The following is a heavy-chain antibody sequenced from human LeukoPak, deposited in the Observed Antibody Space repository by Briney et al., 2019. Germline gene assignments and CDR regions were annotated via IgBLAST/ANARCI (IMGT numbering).Heavy chain of an antibody. CDR1: GFTFSNAW. CDR2: IKSKTDGGTT. J-gene: IGHJ4*02. CDR3: TYIENGNSWVDY. V-gene: IGHV3-15*07. D-gene: IGHD4-23*01. Sequence: GGSLRLSCAASGFTFSNAWMNWVRQAPGKGLEWVGRIKSKTDGGTTDYAAPVKGRFTISRDDSKNTLYLQMNSLKTEDTAVYYCTYIENGNSWVDYWGQGTLVTVSS.